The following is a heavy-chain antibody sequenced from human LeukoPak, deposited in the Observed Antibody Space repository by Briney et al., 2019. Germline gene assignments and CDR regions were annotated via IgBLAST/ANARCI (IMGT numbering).Heavy chain of an antibody. CDR2: MNPNSGNT. CDR1: GYTFTSYD. V-gene: IGHV1-8*01. J-gene: IGHJ5*02. Sequence: ASVKVSCKASGYTFTSYDINWVRQATGQGLEWMGWMNPNSGNTGYAQKFQGRVTMTRNTSISTAYKELSSLRSEDTAVYYCARVLEWFGEPSNWFDPWGQGTLVTVSS. D-gene: IGHD3-10*01. CDR3: ARVLEWFGEPSNWFDP.